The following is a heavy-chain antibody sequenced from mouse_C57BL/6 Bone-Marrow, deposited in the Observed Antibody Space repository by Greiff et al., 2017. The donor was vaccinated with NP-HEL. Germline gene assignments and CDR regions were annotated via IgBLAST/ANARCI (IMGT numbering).Heavy chain of an antibody. V-gene: IGHV1-5*01. D-gene: IGHD1-1*01. Sequence: EVQLQQSGTVLARPGASVKMSCKTSGYTFTSYWMHWVKQRPGQGLEWIGAIYPGNSDTSYNQKFKGKAKLTAVTSASTAYMELSSLTNEDSAVYYCTVGGNYYGSSPYWYFDVWGTGTTVTVSS. CDR3: TVGGNYYGSSPYWYFDV. CDR2: IYPGNSDT. CDR1: GYTFTSYW. J-gene: IGHJ1*03.